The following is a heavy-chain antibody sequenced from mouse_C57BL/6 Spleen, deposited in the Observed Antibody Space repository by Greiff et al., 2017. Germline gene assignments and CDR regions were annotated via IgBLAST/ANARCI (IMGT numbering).Heavy chain of an antibody. V-gene: IGHV5-16*01. D-gene: IGHD2-12*01. CDR1: GFTFSDYY. Sequence: EVNVVESEGGLVQPGSSMKLSCTASGFTFSDYYMAWVRQVPEKGLEWVANINYDGSSTYYLATLKSRFIISRDNAKNILYLQMSSLKSEDTATYYCARETTGFDYWGQGTTRTVSS. J-gene: IGHJ2*01. CDR2: INYDGSST. CDR3: ARETTGFDY.